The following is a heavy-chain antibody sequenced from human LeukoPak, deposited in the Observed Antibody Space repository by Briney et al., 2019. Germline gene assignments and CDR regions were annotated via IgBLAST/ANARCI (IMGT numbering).Heavy chain of an antibody. Sequence: PSETLSLTRSVSGGSLNSYYWSWIRQPPGKGLEWIGYIYTTGRTNYNPSLKSRVTISVDTSKNQFSLKLSSVTAADTAVYYCAKILGSGVWYGFDIWGQGTMVTVSS. V-gene: IGHV4-4*09. CDR1: GGSLNSYY. J-gene: IGHJ3*02. CDR2: IYTTGRT. D-gene: IGHD7-27*01. CDR3: AKILGSGVWYGFDI.